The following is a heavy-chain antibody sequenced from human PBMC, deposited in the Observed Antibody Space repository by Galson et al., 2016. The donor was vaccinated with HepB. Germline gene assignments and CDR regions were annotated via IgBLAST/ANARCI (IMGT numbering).Heavy chain of an antibody. Sequence: SLRLSCAASGFTFRSYAMRWVRQAPGKGLEWVSSISGSGGSTDYADSVKGHFTISRDNSKNTLYLQMDSLRAEDTALYYCAKRGERSVGGKTAGFWDFWGQGTLVTVSS. V-gene: IGHV3-23*01. CDR2: ISGSGGST. CDR3: AKRGERSVGGKTAGFWDF. J-gene: IGHJ4*02. CDR1: GFTFRSYA. D-gene: IGHD1-26*01.